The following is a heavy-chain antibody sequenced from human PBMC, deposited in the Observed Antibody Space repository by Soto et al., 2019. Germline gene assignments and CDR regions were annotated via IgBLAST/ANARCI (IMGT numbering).Heavy chain of an antibody. CDR3: AREVGYGDFSAALLD. CDR1: GGTFSSHS. D-gene: IGHD2-21*02. V-gene: IGHV1-69*01. Sequence: VKLMQSGAEVKKPGSSVKVSCKASGGTFSSHSINWVRQAPGQGLEWMGGIITLFGTSNYAQNFQGRVTITAHQSTSTAYMELNTLTSDDTAVYYCAREVGYGDFSAALLDWGQGTLVTVSS. CDR2: IITLFGTS. J-gene: IGHJ4*02.